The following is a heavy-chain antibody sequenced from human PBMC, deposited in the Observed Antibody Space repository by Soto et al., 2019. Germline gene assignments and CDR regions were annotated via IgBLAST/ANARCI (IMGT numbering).Heavy chain of an antibody. CDR2: INHSGST. Sequence: QVQLQQWGAGLLKPSETLSLTCAVYGGSFSGYYWSWIRQPPGKGLEWIGEINHSGSTNYNPSLKSRVTISVDTSKNQFSLKLSSVTAADTAVYYCARRRRYCSSTSCSLDYWGQGTLVTVSS. CDR1: GGSFSGYY. J-gene: IGHJ4*02. D-gene: IGHD2-2*01. V-gene: IGHV4-34*01. CDR3: ARRRRYCSSTSCSLDY.